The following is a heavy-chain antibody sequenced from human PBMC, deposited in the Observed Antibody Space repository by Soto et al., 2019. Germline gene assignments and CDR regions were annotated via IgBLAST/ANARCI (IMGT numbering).Heavy chain of an antibody. D-gene: IGHD3-3*01. J-gene: IGHJ3*02. Sequence: GASVKVSCKASGYTFTSYYMHWVRQAPGQGLEWMGIINPSGGSTSYAQKFQGRVTMTRDTSTSTVYMELSSLRSEDTAVYYCARVRGRITIFGVKVPGAFDIWGQGTMVTVSS. CDR3: ARVRGRITIFGVKVPGAFDI. V-gene: IGHV1-46*01. CDR1: GYTFTSYY. CDR2: INPSGGST.